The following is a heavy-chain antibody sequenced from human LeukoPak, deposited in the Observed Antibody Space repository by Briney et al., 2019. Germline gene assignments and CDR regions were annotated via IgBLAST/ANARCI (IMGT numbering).Heavy chain of an antibody. CDR3: ARGPPYDFWSGYYSRSYYYYGMDV. Sequence: ASVKVSCKASGYTFTSYDINWVRQATGQGLEWMGWMNPNSGNTGYAQKFQGRVTMTRNTSISTAYMELSSLRSEDTAVYYCARGPPYDFWSGYYSRSYYYYGMDVWGQGTTVTVSS. CDR2: MNPNSGNT. V-gene: IGHV1-8*01. CDR1: GYTFTSYD. D-gene: IGHD3-3*01. J-gene: IGHJ6*02.